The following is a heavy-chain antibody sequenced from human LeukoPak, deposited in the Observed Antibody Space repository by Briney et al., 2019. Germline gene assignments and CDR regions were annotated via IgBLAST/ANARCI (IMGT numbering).Heavy chain of an antibody. CDR1: GFTVSNSY. V-gene: IGHV3-66*01. CDR3: ARGGFHNSGSYWNAFDV. CDR2: IYSGGST. Sequence: PGGSLRLSCAASGFTVSNSYMSWVRQAPGKGLEWVSVIYSGGSTYYADSVKGRFTMSGDYFKNTLYLEMNSLRVDDTALYYCARGGFHNSGSYWNAFDVWGQGTMVTVSS. J-gene: IGHJ3*01. D-gene: IGHD1-26*01.